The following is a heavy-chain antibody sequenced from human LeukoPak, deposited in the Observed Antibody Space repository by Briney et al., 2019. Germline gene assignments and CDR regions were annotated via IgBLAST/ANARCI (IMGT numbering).Heavy chain of an antibody. J-gene: IGHJ4*02. D-gene: IGHD6-13*01. CDR2: IRYDGSNK. Sequence: PGGSLRLSCVASGFTFSSYGMHWVRQAPGKGLEWVAFIRYDGSNKYYADSVKGRFTISRDNSKNSLYLQMNSLRADDTAVYYCARDRSSTWSLDYWGQGTLVTVSS. V-gene: IGHV3-30*02. CDR3: ARDRSSTWSLDY. CDR1: GFTFSSYG.